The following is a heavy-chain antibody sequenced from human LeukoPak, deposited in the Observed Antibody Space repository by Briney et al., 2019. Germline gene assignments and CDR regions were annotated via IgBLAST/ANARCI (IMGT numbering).Heavy chain of an antibody. V-gene: IGHV4-61*02. CDR2: IYTSGST. J-gene: IGHJ4*02. CDR1: GGSISSGSYY. D-gene: IGHD3-3*01. CDR3: ARGLMEYYGFWSGSSFDY. Sequence: SETLSLTCTVSGGSISSGSYYWSWIRQPAGKGLEWIGRIYTSGSTNYNPSLKSRVTISVDTSKNQFSLKLSSVTAADTAVYYCARGLMEYYGFWSGSSFDYWGQGTLVTVSS.